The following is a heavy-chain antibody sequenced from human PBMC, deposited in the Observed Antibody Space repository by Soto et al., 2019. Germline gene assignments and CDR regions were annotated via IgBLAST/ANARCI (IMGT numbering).Heavy chain of an antibody. Sequence: QVQLVQSGAEVKKPGASVEVSCKASGYTFTSYGITWVRQAPGQGLEWMGWISAYNGNTKYAQKLQGRVTMTTDTATSPAYMDLRSPRSDDTAVYYCARALGGSPEDYWGQGTLVTVSS. J-gene: IGHJ4*02. CDR3: ARALGGSPEDY. CDR2: ISAYNGNT. V-gene: IGHV1-18*01. CDR1: GYTFTSYG. D-gene: IGHD2-15*01.